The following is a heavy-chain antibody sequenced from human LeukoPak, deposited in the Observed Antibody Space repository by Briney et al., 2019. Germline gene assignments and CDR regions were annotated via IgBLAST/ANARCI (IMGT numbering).Heavy chain of an antibody. V-gene: IGHV3-30*02. CDR3: ARAVGATPYDAFDM. CDR1: GFTFSSYG. D-gene: IGHD1-26*01. J-gene: IGHJ3*02. Sequence: GGSLRLSCAASGFTFSSYGMHWVRQAPGKGLEWVAFIRYDGSNKYYADSVKGRFTISRDNSKNTLDLQMNSLRAEDTAVYYCARAVGATPYDAFDMWGRGTLVTVSS. CDR2: IRYDGSNK.